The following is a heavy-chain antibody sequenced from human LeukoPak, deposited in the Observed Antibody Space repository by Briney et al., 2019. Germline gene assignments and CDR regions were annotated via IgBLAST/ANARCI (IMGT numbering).Heavy chain of an antibody. J-gene: IGHJ6*03. V-gene: IGHV1-2*02. Sequence: ASVKVSCKASGYTFTGYYMHWVRQAPGQGLEWMGWINPNSGGTNYAQKLQGRVTMTTDTSTSTAYMELWSLRSDDTAVYYCAREGWDYYYMDVWGKGTTVTISS. CDR2: INPNSGGT. CDR3: AREGWDYYYMDV. CDR1: GYTFTGYY. D-gene: IGHD1-26*01.